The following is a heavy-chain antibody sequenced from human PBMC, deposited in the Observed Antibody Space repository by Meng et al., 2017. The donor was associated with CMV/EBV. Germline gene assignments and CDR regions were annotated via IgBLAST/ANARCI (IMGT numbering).Heavy chain of an antibody. J-gene: IGHJ6*02. CDR2: INHSGST. Sequence: GSLRLSCTVSGGSISSGDYYWSWIRQPPGKGLEWIGEINHSGSTNYNPSLKSRVTISVDTSKNQFSLKLSSVTAADTAVYYCARGPTYYYYYGMDVWGQGTTVTVSS. CDR3: ARGPTYYYYYGMDV. V-gene: IGHV4-39*07. CDR1: GGSISSGDYY.